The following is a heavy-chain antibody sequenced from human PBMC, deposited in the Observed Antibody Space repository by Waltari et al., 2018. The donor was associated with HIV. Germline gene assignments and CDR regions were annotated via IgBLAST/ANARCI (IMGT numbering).Heavy chain of an antibody. CDR1: GGSISSYY. CDR2: IYTSGST. CDR3: ARGGDYYGSGSHHYYYYGMDV. V-gene: IGHV4-4*07. D-gene: IGHD3-10*01. J-gene: IGHJ6*02. Sequence: QVQLQESGPGLVKPSETLSLTCTVSGGSISSYYWSWIRQPAGKGLEWIGRIYTSGSTNHNPSLKSRVTMSVDTSKNQFSLKLSSVTAADTAVYYCARGGDYYGSGSHHYYYYGMDVWGQGTTVTVSS.